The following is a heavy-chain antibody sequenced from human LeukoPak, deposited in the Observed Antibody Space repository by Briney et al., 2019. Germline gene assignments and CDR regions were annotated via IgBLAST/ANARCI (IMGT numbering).Heavy chain of an antibody. CDR2: INHSGST. CDR3: ARVGYYYFYGMDV. V-gene: IGHV4-34*01. J-gene: IGHJ6*02. Sequence: SETLSLTCAVYGGSFSGYYWTWIRQPPGKGLEWIGEINHSGSTNYNPSLKSRVTVSAVTSKNQFSLKLSSVTAADTAVYYCARVGYYYFYGMDVWGQGTTVTVSS. CDR1: GGSFSGYY.